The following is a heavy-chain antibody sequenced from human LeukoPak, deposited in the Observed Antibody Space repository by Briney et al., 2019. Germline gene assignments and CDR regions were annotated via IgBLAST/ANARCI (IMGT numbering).Heavy chain of an antibody. CDR1: GYSISSGYY. CDR3: ARDKAYDYVWGSYRPGPVDY. V-gene: IGHV4-38-2*02. J-gene: IGHJ4*02. Sequence: SETLSLTCAVSGYSISSGYYWGWIRHPPGKGLEWIGSIYHSGSTYYNPPLKSRVIISVDTSKNQFSLKLSSVTAADTAVYYCARDKAYDYVWGSYRPGPVDYWGQGTLVTGSS. CDR2: IYHSGST. D-gene: IGHD3-16*02.